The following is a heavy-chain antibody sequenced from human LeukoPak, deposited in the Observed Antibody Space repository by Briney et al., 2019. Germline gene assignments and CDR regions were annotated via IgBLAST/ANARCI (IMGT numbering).Heavy chain of an antibody. V-gene: IGHV1-18*04. D-gene: IGHD4-17*01. CDR1: GFTFNAYY. Sequence: ASVKVSCKASGFTFNAYYIHWVRQAPGQGLEWMGWINPNTGDTNFAQKLQGRVTMTTDTSTSTAYMELRSLRSDDTAVYYCARGSSTLTVTTGVDYWGQGTLVTVSS. CDR3: ARGSSTLTVTTGVDY. J-gene: IGHJ4*02. CDR2: INPNTGDT.